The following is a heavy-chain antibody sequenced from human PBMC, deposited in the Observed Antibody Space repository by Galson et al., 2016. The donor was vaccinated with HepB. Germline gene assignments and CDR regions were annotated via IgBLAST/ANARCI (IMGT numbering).Heavy chain of an antibody. CDR1: GFTFSTYG. CDR3: ATDSGYSINWYPGY. D-gene: IGHD6-13*01. CDR2: ISKDGSNI. Sequence: SLRLSCAASGFTFSTYGMHWVRQAPGKGLQWVAVISKDGSNIYYPDSVKGRFTISRDNSNNTLYLQMNSLRAEDTAIYYCATDSGYSINWYPGYWGQGTLVTVSS. V-gene: IGHV3-30*03. J-gene: IGHJ4*02.